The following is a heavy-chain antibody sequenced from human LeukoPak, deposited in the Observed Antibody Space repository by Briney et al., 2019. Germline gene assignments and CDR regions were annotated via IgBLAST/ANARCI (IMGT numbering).Heavy chain of an antibody. D-gene: IGHD2-2*01. J-gene: IGHJ6*02. CDR1: GGSISSYY. CDR2: IYYSGST. Sequence: SETLSLTCTVSGGSISSYYWSWIRQPPGKGLEWIGYIYYSGSTNYNPSLKSRVTISVDTSKNQFSLKLSSVTAADTAVYYCAEASGLLSRTSCYPDYYYGMDVWGQGTTVTVSS. CDR3: AEASGLLSRTSCYPDYYYGMDV. V-gene: IGHV4-59*01.